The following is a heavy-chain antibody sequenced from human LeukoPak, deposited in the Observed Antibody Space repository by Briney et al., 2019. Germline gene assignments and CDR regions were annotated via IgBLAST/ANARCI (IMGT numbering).Heavy chain of an antibody. CDR3: ARSDIVVVPAAFDY. CDR2: ISAYNGNT. CDR1: GYTFTSYA. V-gene: IGHV1-18*01. D-gene: IGHD2-2*01. Sequence: ASVKVSCKASGYTFTSYAMNWVRQAPGQGLEWMGWISAYNGNTNYAQKLQGRVTMTTDTSTSTAYMELRSLRSDDTAVYYCARSDIVVVPAAFDYWGQGTLVTVSS. J-gene: IGHJ4*02.